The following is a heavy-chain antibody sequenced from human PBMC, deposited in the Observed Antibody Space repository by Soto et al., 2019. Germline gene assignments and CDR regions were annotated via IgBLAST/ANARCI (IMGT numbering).Heavy chain of an antibody. CDR1: GFTFSSYS. CDR3: ARDRSYDSSGLFQH. D-gene: IGHD3-22*01. Sequence: EVQLVESGGGLVKPGGSLRLSCAASGFTFSSYSMNWVRQAPGKGLEWVSSISSSSSYIYYADSVKGRFTISRDNAKNSLYLQMTSLRAEDTAVYYWARDRSYDSSGLFQHWGQGTLVTVSS. J-gene: IGHJ1*01. V-gene: IGHV3-21*01. CDR2: ISSSSSYI.